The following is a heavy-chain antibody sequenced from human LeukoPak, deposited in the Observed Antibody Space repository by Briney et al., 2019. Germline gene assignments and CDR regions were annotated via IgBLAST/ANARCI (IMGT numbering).Heavy chain of an antibody. CDR2: IYPGDSDT. Sequence: GESLKISCKGSGYSFTSYWIGWVRQMPGKGLEWLGIIYPGDSDTRYSPSFQGQVTISADKSISTAYLQWSSLKASDTAMYYCASLSSGWYRIGAFDIWGQGTMVTVSS. J-gene: IGHJ3*02. D-gene: IGHD6-19*01. CDR1: GYSFTSYW. V-gene: IGHV5-51*01. CDR3: ASLSSGWYRIGAFDI.